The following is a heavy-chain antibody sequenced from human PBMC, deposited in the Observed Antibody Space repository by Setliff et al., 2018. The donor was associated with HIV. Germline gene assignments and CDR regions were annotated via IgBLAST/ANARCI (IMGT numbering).Heavy chain of an antibody. CDR3: TREWTGYSST. Sequence: SETLSLTCTLYGGSLTNFWWTWIRQSPGKGLEWIGEIVDSGSTNYNPSLKSRVTISVDKSKNQFSLKLSSVTAADTAVYYCTREWTGYSSTWGQGTLVTVSS. V-gene: IGHV4-59*12. D-gene: IGHD6-13*01. J-gene: IGHJ1*01. CDR1: GGSLTNFW. CDR2: IVDSGST.